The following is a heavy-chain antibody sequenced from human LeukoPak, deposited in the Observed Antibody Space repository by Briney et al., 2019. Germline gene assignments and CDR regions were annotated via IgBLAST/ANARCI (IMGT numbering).Heavy chain of an antibody. J-gene: IGHJ6*03. CDR3: ARGMGDYYYYYMDV. V-gene: IGHV3-21*01. CDR2: ISSSSTYI. D-gene: IGHD3-16*01. CDR1: GFTFSFYS. Sequence: GGSLRLSCAASGFTFSFYSMNWVRQAPGKGLEWVSSISSSSTYIYYIDSVKGRFTISRDNAKNSLYLQMNSLRAEDTAVYYCARGMGDYYYYYMDVWGKGTTVTVSS.